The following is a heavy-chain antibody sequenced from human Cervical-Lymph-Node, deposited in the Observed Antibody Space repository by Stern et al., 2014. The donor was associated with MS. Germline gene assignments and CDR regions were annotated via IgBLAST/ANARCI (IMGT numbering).Heavy chain of an antibody. CDR1: GDSFSRFP. CDR2: IIPVTGSP. Sequence: QVQLVQSGAEVKKPGSSVKVSCKASGDSFSRFPISWVRQAPGQGLEWMGGIIPVTGSPDYAQKLQGRVTITADESTSTVNMEMSSLREDDTAVYYCARDGLVGDFDYWGQGTLDTVSS. CDR3: ARDGLVGDFDY. V-gene: IGHV1-69*01. J-gene: IGHJ4*02. D-gene: IGHD1-26*01.